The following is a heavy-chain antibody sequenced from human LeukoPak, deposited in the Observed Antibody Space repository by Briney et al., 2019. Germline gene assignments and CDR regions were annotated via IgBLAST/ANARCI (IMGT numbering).Heavy chain of an antibody. D-gene: IGHD2-15*01. CDR3: AKEIDTLGTNAFDI. CDR1: GFTFDVYA. V-gene: IGHV3-43*02. Sequence: PGVSLRLSCAASGFTFDVYAMHWVRQAPGKGLEWVSLIRGDGGSTYYADSVRGRFTISRDNSKNSLYLQMDSLRTEDTAFYYCAKEIDTLGTNAFDIWGQGTMVTVSS. CDR2: IRGDGGST. J-gene: IGHJ3*02.